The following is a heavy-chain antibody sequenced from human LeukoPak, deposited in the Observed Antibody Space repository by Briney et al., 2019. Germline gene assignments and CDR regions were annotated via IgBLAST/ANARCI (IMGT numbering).Heavy chain of an antibody. J-gene: IGHJ4*02. CDR2: INPNSGGT. CDR1: GYTFTGYY. V-gene: IGHV1-2*02. CDR3: ARAEDIVVVPAWGYYFDY. D-gene: IGHD2-2*01. Sequence: ASVKVSCKASGYTFTGYYMHWVRQAPGQGLEWMGWINPNSGGTNYAQKFQGRVTMTRDTSIRTAYMQLSRLSSDDTAVYYCARAEDIVVVPAWGYYFDYWGQGTLVTVSS.